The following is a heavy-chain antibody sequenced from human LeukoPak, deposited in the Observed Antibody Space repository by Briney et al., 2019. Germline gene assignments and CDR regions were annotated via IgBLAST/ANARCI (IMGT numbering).Heavy chain of an antibody. V-gene: IGHV1-8*01. J-gene: IGHJ3*02. Sequence: ASVKVSCKASGYTFTSYDINWVRQATGQGLEWMGWMNPNSGNTGYAQKFQGRVTMTRNTSISTAYMELSSLRSEDTAVYYCARARNWNGENAFDIWGQGTMVTVSS. CDR2: MNPNSGNT. D-gene: IGHD1-1*01. CDR1: GYTFTSYD. CDR3: ARARNWNGENAFDI.